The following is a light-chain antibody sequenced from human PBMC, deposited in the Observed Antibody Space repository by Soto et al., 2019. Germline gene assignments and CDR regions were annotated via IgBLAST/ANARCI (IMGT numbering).Light chain of an antibody. J-gene: IGKJ4*01. CDR3: QQYGSSPPLT. Sequence: IVFTQSPGTLSLSPGERGTLSCRASQSVTSYLAWYQQKPGQAPRLLIYGASSRATGIPDRFSGSGSGTDFTLTISRLEPEDFAVYYCQQYGSSPPLTFGGGTKVDI. CDR2: GAS. CDR1: QSVTSY. V-gene: IGKV3-20*01.